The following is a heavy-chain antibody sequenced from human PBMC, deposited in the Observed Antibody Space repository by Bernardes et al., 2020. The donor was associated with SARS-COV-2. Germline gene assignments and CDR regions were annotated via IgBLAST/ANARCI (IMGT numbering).Heavy chain of an antibody. D-gene: IGHD3-9*01. Sequence: SETLSLTCAVSGDSSRDNYWWTCVSQPPGKGLEWIGEIYHSGSSNYNPSLKSRVTVSVDKSKNQFSLRLTSVTAADTAVYYCARRVDVLTGSYDAFDIWGQGTMVTVSS. V-gene: IGHV4-4*02. J-gene: IGHJ3*02. CDR3: ARRVDVLTGSYDAFDI. CDR2: IYHSGSS. CDR1: GDSSRDNYW.